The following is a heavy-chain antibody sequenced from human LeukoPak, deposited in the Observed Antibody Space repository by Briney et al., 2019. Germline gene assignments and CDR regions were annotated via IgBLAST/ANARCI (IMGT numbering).Heavy chain of an antibody. CDR3: APQGSMVVTPDGDY. V-gene: IGHV3-23*01. Sequence: GGSLRLSCAASGFTFSSYAMSWVRQAPGKGLEWVSAISGSGGSTYYADSVKGRFTISRDNSKNTLYLQMNSLRAEDTAVYYCAPQGSMVVTPDGDYWGQGTLVTVSS. CDR2: ISGSGGST. CDR1: GFTFSSYA. D-gene: IGHD4-23*01. J-gene: IGHJ4*02.